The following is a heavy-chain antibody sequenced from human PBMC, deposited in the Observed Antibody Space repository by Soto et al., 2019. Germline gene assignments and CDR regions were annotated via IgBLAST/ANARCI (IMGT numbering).Heavy chain of an antibody. Sequence: SETLSLTCTVSCGSISSGGYYWSWIRQHPGKGLEWIGYIYYSGSTYYNPSLKSRVTISVDTSKNQFSLKLSSVTAADTAVYYCASQYYYDSSGYYGDDYWGQGTLVTVSS. CDR1: CGSISSGGYY. CDR3: ASQYYYDSSGYYGDDY. J-gene: IGHJ4*02. CDR2: IYYSGST. V-gene: IGHV4-30-4*08. D-gene: IGHD3-22*01.